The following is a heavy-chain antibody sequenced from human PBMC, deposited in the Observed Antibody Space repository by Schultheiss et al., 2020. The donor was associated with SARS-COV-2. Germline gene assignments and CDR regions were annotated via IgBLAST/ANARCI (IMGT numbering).Heavy chain of an antibody. D-gene: IGHD4-17*01. V-gene: IGHV3-11*06. CDR1: GFTFSDYY. J-gene: IGHJ4*02. CDR3: ARDYHIYGLYYFDY. Sequence: GGSLRLSCAASGFTFSDYYMSWIRQAPGKGLEWVSYISSSSSYTNYADSVKGRFTISRDNAKNSLYLQMNSLRAEDTAVYYCARDYHIYGLYYFDYWGQGTLVTVSS. CDR2: ISSSSSYT.